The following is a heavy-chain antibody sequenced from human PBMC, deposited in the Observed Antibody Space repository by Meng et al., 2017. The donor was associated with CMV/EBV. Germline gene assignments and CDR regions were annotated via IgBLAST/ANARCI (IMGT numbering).Heavy chain of an antibody. CDR2: ISYDGSNK. D-gene: IGHD3-3*01. Sequence: GESLKISCAASGFTFSSYAMHWVRQAPGKGLEWVAVISYDGSNKYYADSVKGRFTISRDNSKNTLYLQMNSLRSDDTAVYYCAREINSRYDFWSGYYLGRDYYYGMDVWGQGTTVTVSS. J-gene: IGHJ6*02. CDR1: GFTFSSYA. CDR3: AREINSRYDFWSGYYLGRDYYYGMDV. V-gene: IGHV3-30*04.